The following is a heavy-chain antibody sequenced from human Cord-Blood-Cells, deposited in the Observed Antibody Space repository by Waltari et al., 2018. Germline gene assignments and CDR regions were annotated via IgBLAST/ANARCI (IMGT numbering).Heavy chain of an antibody. CDR1: GGTFSSYA. CDR3: ASSNYYGSGSYYNLFDY. Sequence: QVQLVQSGAEVKKPGSSVKVSCKASGGTFSSYAISWVRQAPGQGLEWIGGIIPIFGTANYAQKFQGRVTITADKSTSTAYMELSSLRSEDTAVYYCASSNYYGSGSYYNLFDYWGQGTLVTVSS. D-gene: IGHD3-10*01. V-gene: IGHV1-69*06. J-gene: IGHJ4*02. CDR2: IIPIFGTA.